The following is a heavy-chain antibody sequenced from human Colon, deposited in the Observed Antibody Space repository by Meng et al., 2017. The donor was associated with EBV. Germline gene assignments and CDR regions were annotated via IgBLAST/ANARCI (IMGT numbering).Heavy chain of an antibody. V-gene: IGHV4-30-4*01. J-gene: IGHJ4*02. CDR1: GGSISSGDYY. D-gene: IGHD5-12*01. CDR3: ARDRGGLGAFDY. CDR2: IYYSGST. Sequence: VRMQESGPGLVKPSQTLSLPCTVSGGSISSGDYYWSWIRQPPGKGLEWIGYIYYSGSTYYNPSLKSRVTISVDTSKNQFSLKLSSVTAADTAVYYCARDRGGLGAFDYWGQGTLVTVSS.